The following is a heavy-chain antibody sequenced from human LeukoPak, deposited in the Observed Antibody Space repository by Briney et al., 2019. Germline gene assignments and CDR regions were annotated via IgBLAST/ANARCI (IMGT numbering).Heavy chain of an antibody. J-gene: IGHJ6*02. CDR2: IYYSGST. Sequence: PSETLSLTCTVSAGYISSYYWSWIRQPPGKGLEWNGYIYYSGSTNYNPSLKSRVTISVDTSKNQFSLKLSSVTAADTAVYYCAREAAWGYYGMDVWGQGTTVTVSS. CDR3: AREAAWGYYGMDV. CDR1: AGYISSYY. V-gene: IGHV4-59*01. D-gene: IGHD3-16*01.